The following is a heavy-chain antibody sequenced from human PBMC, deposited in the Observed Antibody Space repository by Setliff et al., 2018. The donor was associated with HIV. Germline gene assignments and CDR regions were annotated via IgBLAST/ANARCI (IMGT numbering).Heavy chain of an antibody. D-gene: IGHD1-1*01. CDR1: GYSFTSSG. CDR3: ARQLSNSLEC. CDR2: INIRNGNT. V-gene: IGHV1-18*01. Sequence: ASVKVSCKASGYSFTSSGVSWVRQAPGQGLELMGWINIRNGNTNYAQKFQGRVTMTTDTSTSTAYMGLRSLRSDDTAVYYCARQLSNSLECWGQGTPVTVSS. J-gene: IGHJ4*02.